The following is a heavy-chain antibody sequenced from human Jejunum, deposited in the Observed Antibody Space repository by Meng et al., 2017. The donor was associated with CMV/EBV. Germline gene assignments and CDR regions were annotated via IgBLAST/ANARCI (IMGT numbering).Heavy chain of an antibody. V-gene: IGHV4-4*02. D-gene: IGHD4-17*01. CDR2: IYHSGRT. Sequence: QVQTACAGLVEPSRTLSLTCDVSGGSIRNDQWLSWVRQAPGKGLEWIGEIYHSGRTNNNPSVKSRVSMSVDKSQNHFSLRLSSVTAADTAVYYCTTLYGDSISWGQGTLVTVSS. J-gene: IGHJ4*02. CDR1: GGSIRNDQW. CDR3: TTLYGDSIS.